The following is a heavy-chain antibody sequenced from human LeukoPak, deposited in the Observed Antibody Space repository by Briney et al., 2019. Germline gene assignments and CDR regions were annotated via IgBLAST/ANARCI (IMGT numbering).Heavy chain of an antibody. CDR1: GFTFSSYA. Sequence: GGSLRLSCATSGFTFSSYAMNWVRQAPGKGLEWVSVIRGSGGGSYYGDSVKGRFTISRDSSKNTLYLQMNSLRAEDTAVYYYARAYGSGSTFHPDYWGQGTLVTVSS. J-gene: IGHJ4*02. V-gene: IGHV3-23*01. CDR3: ARAYGSGSTFHPDY. CDR2: IRGSGGGS. D-gene: IGHD3-10*01.